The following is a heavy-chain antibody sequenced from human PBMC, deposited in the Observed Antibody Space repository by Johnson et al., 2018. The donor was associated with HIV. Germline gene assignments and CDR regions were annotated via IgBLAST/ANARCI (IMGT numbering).Heavy chain of an antibody. V-gene: IGHV3-66*04. Sequence: VQLVESGGGVVQPGRSLRLSCAASGFTFSSYAMSWVRQAPGKGLEWVSVIYSGGSTYYADSVKGRFTISRDNSKNTLYLQMNSLRADDTAVYYCARRAGGLGYCSGGSCQGGAFDIWGQGTMVTVSS. CDR2: IYSGGST. CDR1: GFTFSSYA. J-gene: IGHJ3*02. D-gene: IGHD2-15*01. CDR3: ARRAGGLGYCSGGSCQGGAFDI.